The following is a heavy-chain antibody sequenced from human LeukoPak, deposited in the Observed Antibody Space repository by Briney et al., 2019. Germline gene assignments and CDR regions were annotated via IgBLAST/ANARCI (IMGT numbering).Heavy chain of an antibody. CDR3: ARGNDFWSGSFDP. D-gene: IGHD3-3*01. J-gene: IGHJ5*02. CDR2: IYYSGST. CDR1: GGSISSYY. V-gene: IGHV4-59*01. Sequence: PSETLSLTCTVSGGSISSYYWSWIGQPPGKGLEWIGYIYYSGSTNYNPSLKSRVTISVDTSKNQFSLKLSSVTAADTAVYYCARGNDFWSGSFDPWGQGTLATVSS.